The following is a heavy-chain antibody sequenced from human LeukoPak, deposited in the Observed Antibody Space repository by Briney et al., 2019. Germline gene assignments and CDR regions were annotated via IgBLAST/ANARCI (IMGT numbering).Heavy chain of an antibody. J-gene: IGHJ3*02. D-gene: IGHD2-15*01. Sequence: GGSLRLSCAASGFTFDDYAMHWVRQAPGKGLEWVSGISWNSGSIGYADSVKGRFTISRDNAKNSLYLQMNSLRAEDTALYYCASELGYCSGGSCYSGAFDIWGQGTMVTVSS. CDR3: ASELGYCSGGSCYSGAFDI. CDR1: GFTFDDYA. CDR2: ISWNSGSI. V-gene: IGHV3-9*01.